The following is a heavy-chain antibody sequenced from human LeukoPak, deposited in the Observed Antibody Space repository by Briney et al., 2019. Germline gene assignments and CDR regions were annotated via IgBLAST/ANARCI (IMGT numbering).Heavy chain of an antibody. V-gene: IGHV4-34*01. CDR1: GFTFSSYG. CDR3: ARGRFSSL. D-gene: IGHD6-13*01. J-gene: IGHJ4*02. Sequence: PGGSLRLSCAASGFTFSSYGMHWVRQPPGKGLEWIGEINHSGSTNYNPSLKSRVTISVDTSKNQFSLKLSSVTAADTAVYYCARGRFSSLWGQGTLVTVSS. CDR2: INHSGST.